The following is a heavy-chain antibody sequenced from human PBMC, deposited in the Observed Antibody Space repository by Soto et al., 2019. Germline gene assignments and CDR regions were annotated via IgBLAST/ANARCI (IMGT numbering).Heavy chain of an antibody. CDR2: IYYSGST. D-gene: IGHD3-3*01. CDR1: GGSISSGDYY. V-gene: IGHV4-31*03. CDR3: ARWWSGSRQGFDP. J-gene: IGHJ5*02. Sequence: QVQLQESGPGLVKPSQTLSLTCTVSGGSISSGDYYWSWIRQHPGKGLEWIGYIYYSGSTYYNPSPKSRVNISVDTSKNQFSLKLSSVTAADTAVYYCARWWSGSRQGFDPWGQGTLVTVSS.